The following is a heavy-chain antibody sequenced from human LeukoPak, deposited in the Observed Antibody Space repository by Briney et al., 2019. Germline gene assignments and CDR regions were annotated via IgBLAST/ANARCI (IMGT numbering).Heavy chain of an antibody. J-gene: IGHJ6*02. CDR1: GGSFSGYY. CDR3: ARAPPFGLTYYYYGMDV. V-gene: IGHV4-34*01. Sequence: PSETLSLTCAVYGGSFSGYYWSWIRQPPGKGLEWIGEINHSGSTNYNPSLKSRVTISVDTSKNQFSLKLSSVTAADTAVYYRARAPPFGLTYYYYGMDVWGQGTTVTVSS. D-gene: IGHD3-10*01. CDR2: INHSGST.